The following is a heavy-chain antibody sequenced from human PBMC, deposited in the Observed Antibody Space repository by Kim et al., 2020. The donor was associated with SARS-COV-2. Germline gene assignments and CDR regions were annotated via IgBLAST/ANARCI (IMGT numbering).Heavy chain of an antibody. J-gene: IGHJ3*02. V-gene: IGHV3-30*07. CDR3: ARGRQQLTTQDAFDI. D-gene: IGHD6-13*01. Sequence: DSVKRRFTTSRDNSKNTLYLQMNSLRAEDTAVYYCARGRQQLTTQDAFDIWGQGTMVTVSS.